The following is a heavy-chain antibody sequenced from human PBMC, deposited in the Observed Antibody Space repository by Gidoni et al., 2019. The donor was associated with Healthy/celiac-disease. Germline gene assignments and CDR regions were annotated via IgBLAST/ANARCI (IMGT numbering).Heavy chain of an antibody. CDR1: GYTFTSYY. D-gene: IGHD2-15*01. CDR3: ARDRRPLGYCSGGSCYSSAYGMDV. V-gene: IGHV1-46*01. J-gene: IGHJ6*02. CDR2: INPSGGST. Sequence: QVQLVQSGAEVQKPGASVKVSCKASGYTFTSYYMHWVRQAPGQGLEWMGIINPSGGSTSYAQKFQGRVTMTRDTSTSTVYMELSSLRSEDTAVYYCARDRRPLGYCSGGSCYSSAYGMDVWGQGTTVTVSS.